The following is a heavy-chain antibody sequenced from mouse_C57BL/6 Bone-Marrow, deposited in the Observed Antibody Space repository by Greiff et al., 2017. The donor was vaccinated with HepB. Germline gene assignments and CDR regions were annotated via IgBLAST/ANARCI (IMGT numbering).Heavy chain of an antibody. Sequence: VKLVESGPGLVQPSQSLSITCTVSGFSLTSYGVHWVRQSPGKGLEWLRVIWSGGSTDYNAAFISRLSISKDNSKSQVFFKMNSLQADDTAIYYCARNWGTVVATDWYFDVWGAGTTVTVSS. D-gene: IGHD1-1*01. CDR1: GFSLTSYG. CDR3: ARNWGTVVATDWYFDV. J-gene: IGHJ1*01. CDR2: IWSGGST. V-gene: IGHV2-4-1*01.